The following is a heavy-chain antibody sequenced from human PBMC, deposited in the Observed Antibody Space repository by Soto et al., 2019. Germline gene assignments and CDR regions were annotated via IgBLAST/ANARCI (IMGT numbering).Heavy chain of an antibody. D-gene: IGHD2-21*02. CDR1: GGTFSSYA. J-gene: IGHJ6*02. V-gene: IGHV1-69*13. Sequence: SVKVSCKAFGGTFSSYAICWVRQAPGQGLEWMGGIIPMFDSTNYAQKFQGRVTITADESTSTAFMELSSLRSEDTAVYYCARRVVVTSVRDIAYYYYGLDVWGQGTTVTV. CDR2: IIPMFDST. CDR3: ARRVVVTSVRDIAYYYYGLDV.